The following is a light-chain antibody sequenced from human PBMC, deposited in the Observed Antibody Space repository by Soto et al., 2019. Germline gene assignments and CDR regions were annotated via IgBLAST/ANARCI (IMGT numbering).Light chain of an antibody. V-gene: IGKV3-15*01. CDR3: QHYVTWPLT. Sequence: EIVMTQSPATLSVSPGEGATLSCRASQGIGDTLAWYQQKPGQTPRLLIYDTSIRSTGVPARFSGSRSGAGFTLTSSSLQSEAVALDDCQHYVTWPLTFGGGTKVESK. CDR1: QGIGDT. CDR2: DTS. J-gene: IGKJ4*01.